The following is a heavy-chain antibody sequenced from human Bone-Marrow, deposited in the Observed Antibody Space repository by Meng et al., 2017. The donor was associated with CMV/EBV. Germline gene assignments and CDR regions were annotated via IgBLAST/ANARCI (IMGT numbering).Heavy chain of an antibody. Sequence: GGSLRLSCAASGFTFSSYAMHWVRQAPGKGLEWVAVISYDGSNKYYADSVKGRLTISRDNSKHTLYLQMTSLRAEDSAVYYCTTPVGFTPGITLVRGVYWGQGTLVTVSS. CDR3: TTPVGFTPGITLVRGVY. J-gene: IGHJ4*02. D-gene: IGHD3-10*01. CDR2: ISYDGSNK. CDR1: GFTFSSYA. V-gene: IGHV3-30-3*01.